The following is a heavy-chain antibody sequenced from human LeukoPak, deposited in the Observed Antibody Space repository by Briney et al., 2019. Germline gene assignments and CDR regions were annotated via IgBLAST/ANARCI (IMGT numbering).Heavy chain of an antibody. CDR2: INPSGGST. V-gene: IGHV1-46*01. CDR3: ARDLGGVAGPSSGYNWFDP. J-gene: IGHJ5*02. CDR1: GYTFTSYY. Sequence: ASVKVSCKASGYTFTSYYMHWVRQAPGQGLEWMGIINPSGGSTSYAQKFQGRVTMTRDMSTSTVYMELRRLRSEDTAVYYCARDLGGVAGPSSGYNWFDPWGQGTPVTVSS. D-gene: IGHD3-22*01.